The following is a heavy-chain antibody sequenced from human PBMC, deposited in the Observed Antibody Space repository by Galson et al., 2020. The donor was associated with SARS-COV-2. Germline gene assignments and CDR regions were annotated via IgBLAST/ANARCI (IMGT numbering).Heavy chain of an antibody. J-gene: IGHJ4*02. CDR1: GFTFDNYA. V-gene: IGHV3-23*01. Sequence: GGSLRLSCAASGFTFDNYAMNWVRQAPGKGLEWVSGISGSGVSTYYADSVKGRFTISRDNSKNTLYLQINSLRAENTAVYYGAKDLRVLRPRGFDYWGQGTLVTVSS. CDR2: ISGSGVST. CDR3: AKDLRVLRPRGFDY. D-gene: IGHD3-3*01.